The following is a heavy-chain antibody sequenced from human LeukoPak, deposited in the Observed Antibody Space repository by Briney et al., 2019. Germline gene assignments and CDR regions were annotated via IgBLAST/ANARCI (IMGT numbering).Heavy chain of an antibody. J-gene: IGHJ4*02. CDR2: ISYDGSNK. CDR1: GFTFSSYG. D-gene: IGHD3-22*01. V-gene: IGHV3-30*18. CDR3: AKGTPYYYDPQFDY. Sequence: PGRSLRLSCAASGFTFSSYGMHWVRQAPGKGLEWVAVISYDGSNKYYADSVKGRFTISRDNSNNTLYLQMNSLRAEDTAVYYCAKGTPYYYDPQFDYWGQGTLVTVSS.